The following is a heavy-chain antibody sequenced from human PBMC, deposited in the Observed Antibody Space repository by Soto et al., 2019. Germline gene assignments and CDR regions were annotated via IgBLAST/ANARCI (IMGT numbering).Heavy chain of an antibody. J-gene: IGHJ4*02. CDR1: GYTLTGYY. Sequence: ASVKVSCKASGYTLTGYYMHWVRQAPGQGLEWMGWISAYNGNTNYAQKLQGRVTMTTDTSTSTAYMELRSLRSDDTAVYYCARDPPPPDYWGQGTLVTVSS. CDR2: ISAYNGNT. CDR3: ARDPPPPDY. V-gene: IGHV1-18*04.